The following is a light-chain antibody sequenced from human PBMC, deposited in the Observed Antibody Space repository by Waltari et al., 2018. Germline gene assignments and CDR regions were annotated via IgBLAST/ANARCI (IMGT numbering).Light chain of an antibody. CDR2: GAS. J-gene: IGKJ1*01. CDR1: QSVGRT. Sequence: EIVLTQSPGTLSLSPGAIATLSCRASQSVGRTLAWYQQKPGQAPRPLIYGASNRATGTPDRFSGSGSGTDFSLTISRLDPADFAVYYCQHYVRLPVAFGQGTTVEIK. CDR3: QHYVRLPVA. V-gene: IGKV3-20*01.